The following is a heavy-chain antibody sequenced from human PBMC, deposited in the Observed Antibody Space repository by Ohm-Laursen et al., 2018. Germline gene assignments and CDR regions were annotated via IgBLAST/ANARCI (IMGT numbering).Heavy chain of an antibody. D-gene: IGHD3-22*01. J-gene: IGHJ6*02. CDR1: GYTFTSYD. Sequence: ASVKVSCKTSGYTFTSYDINWVRQATGQGLEWMGWMNPNSGNTGYAQKFQGRVTMTRNTSISTAYMELSSLRSEDTAVYYCARQHYDSNGYYNYYYAMDVWGQGTTVTVSS. CDR2: MNPNSGNT. V-gene: IGHV1-8*01. CDR3: ARQHYDSNGYYNYYYAMDV.